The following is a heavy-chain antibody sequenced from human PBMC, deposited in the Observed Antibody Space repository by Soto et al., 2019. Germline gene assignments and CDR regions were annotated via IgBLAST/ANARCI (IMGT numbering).Heavy chain of an antibody. J-gene: IGHJ5*02. Sequence: ASETLSLTCSVSGDSISTVDYFWAWIRQPPGQALEYIGYIYKSTTTYYNPSFESRVAISLDTSKSQFSLTVTSVTAADTAVYFCARGRYCLTGRCFPNWFDAWGQGTLVTVSS. V-gene: IGHV4-30-4*01. CDR3: ARGRYCLTGRCFPNWFDA. CDR2: IYKSTTT. CDR1: GDSISTVDYF. D-gene: IGHD2-15*01.